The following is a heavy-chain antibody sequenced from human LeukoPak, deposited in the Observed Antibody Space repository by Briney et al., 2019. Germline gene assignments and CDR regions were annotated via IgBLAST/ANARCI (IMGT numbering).Heavy chain of an antibody. J-gene: IGHJ4*02. CDR2: IKQDGSEK. Sequence: GGSLRLSCAASGFTFSSYWMSWVRQAPGKGLEWVANIKQDGSEKYYVDSVKGRFTISRDNAKNSLYLQMNSLRAEDTAVYYCASMTSSLIAFCFDYWAREPWSPSPQ. D-gene: IGHD6-13*01. V-gene: IGHV3-7*03. CDR3: ASMTSSLIAFCFDY. CDR1: GFTFSSYW.